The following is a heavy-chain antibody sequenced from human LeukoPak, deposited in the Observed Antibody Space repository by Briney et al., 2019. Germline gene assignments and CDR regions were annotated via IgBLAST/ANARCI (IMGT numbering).Heavy chain of an antibody. Sequence: TGGSLRLSCAASGFTFSSYAMLWVRQAPGKGLEWVAVISYDGSNKYYADSVKGRFTISRDNSKNTLYLQMNSLRAEDTAVYYCAKDEGQQQLEYYFDYWGQGTLVTVSS. CDR1: GFTFSSYA. V-gene: IGHV3-30*04. D-gene: IGHD6-13*01. CDR3: AKDEGQQQLEYYFDY. CDR2: ISYDGSNK. J-gene: IGHJ4*02.